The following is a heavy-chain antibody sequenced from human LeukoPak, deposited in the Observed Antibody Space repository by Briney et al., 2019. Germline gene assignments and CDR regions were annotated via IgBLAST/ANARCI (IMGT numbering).Heavy chain of an antibody. Sequence: GGSLRLSCAASGFTFSSYGMHWVRQAPGKGLEWVAVIWYDGSNKYYADSVKGRFTISRDNSKNTLYLQMNSLRAEDTAVYYCARDNQPYCSSTSCYAGAHWFDPWGQGTLVTVSS. CDR3: ARDNQPYCSSTSCYAGAHWFDP. D-gene: IGHD2-2*01. V-gene: IGHV3-33*01. CDR1: GFTFSSYG. J-gene: IGHJ5*02. CDR2: IWYDGSNK.